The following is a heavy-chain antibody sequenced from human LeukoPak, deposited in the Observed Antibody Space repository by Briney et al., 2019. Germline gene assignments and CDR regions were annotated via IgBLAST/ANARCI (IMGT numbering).Heavy chain of an antibody. CDR2: IRSKANSYAT. D-gene: IGHD6-19*01. V-gene: IGHV3-73*01. CDR3: TRQSVAGLHFDY. CDR1: GFTFSGSD. Sequence: GGSLKLSCAASGFTFSGSDMHWVRQASGKGLEWVGRIRSKANSYATAYAASVKGRFTISRDDSKNTAYLQMNSLKTEDTAVYYCTRQSVAGLHFDYWGQGTLVTVSS. J-gene: IGHJ4*02.